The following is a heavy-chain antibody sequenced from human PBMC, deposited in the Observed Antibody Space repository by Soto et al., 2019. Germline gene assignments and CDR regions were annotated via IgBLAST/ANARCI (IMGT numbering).Heavy chain of an antibody. D-gene: IGHD5-12*01. CDR1: GGSISSGGYY. CDR2: IYYSGST. Sequence: QVQLQESGPGLVKPSQTLSLTCTVSGGSISSGGYYWSWIRQHPGKGLEWIGYIYYSGSTYYNPSLKSRVTISVDTSKNQFSLKLSSVTAADTAVYYCARVDKSNDVDIVATTFDYWGQGTLVTVSS. CDR3: ARVDKSNDVDIVATTFDY. J-gene: IGHJ4*02. V-gene: IGHV4-31*03.